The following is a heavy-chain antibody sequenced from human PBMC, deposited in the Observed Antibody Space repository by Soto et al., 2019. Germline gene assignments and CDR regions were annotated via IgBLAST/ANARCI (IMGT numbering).Heavy chain of an antibody. Sequence: ESLKISCKGFGCSFTKNWITWVRQMPGKGLEWMGRIDPTDSYTKYSPSFQGHVTRSADKSISTAFLQWSSLKASDTSIYYCARHSISDAFDIWGQGTMVTVSS. V-gene: IGHV5-10-1*01. CDR2: IDPTDSYT. D-gene: IGHD4-4*01. CDR1: GCSFTKNW. CDR3: ARHSISDAFDI. J-gene: IGHJ3*02.